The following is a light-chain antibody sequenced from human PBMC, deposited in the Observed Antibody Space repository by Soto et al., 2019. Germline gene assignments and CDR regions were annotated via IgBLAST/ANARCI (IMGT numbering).Light chain of an antibody. CDR1: DSNY. CDR2: EVV. CDR3: TSYAGNNNLV. J-gene: IGLJ2*01. V-gene: IGLV2-8*01. Sequence: LTQPPSASGSPGQSVTISCTGTDSNYVSWYQQHPGKAPKLLIYEVVKRPSGVPDRFSGSKSGNTASLTVSGLQAEDEADYHCTSYAGNNNLVFGGGTKLTVL.